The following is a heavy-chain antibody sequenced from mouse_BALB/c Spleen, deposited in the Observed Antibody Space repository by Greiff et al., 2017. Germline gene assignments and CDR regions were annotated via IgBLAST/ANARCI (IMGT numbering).Heavy chain of an antibody. V-gene: IGHV8-12*01. Sequence: QVQLKESGPGILQPSQTLSLTCSFSGFSLSTSGMGVSWIRQPSGKGLEWLAHIYWDDDKRYNPSLKSRLTISKDTSRNQVFLKITSVDTADTATYYCARRDYDYDGGYAMDYWGQGTSVTVSS. J-gene: IGHJ4*01. CDR1: GFSLSTSGMG. CDR2: IYWDDDK. D-gene: IGHD2-4*01. CDR3: ARRDYDYDGGYAMDY.